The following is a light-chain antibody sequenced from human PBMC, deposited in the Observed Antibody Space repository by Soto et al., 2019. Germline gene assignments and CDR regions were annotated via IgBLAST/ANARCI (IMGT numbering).Light chain of an antibody. V-gene: IGKV1-5*03. CDR1: QSISRW. CDR3: QQYYSYWT. J-gene: IGKJ1*01. Sequence: DIQMPQSPSTLSAFVGDRVTITCRASQSISRWVAWYQQKPGKAPDLLIYKASNLETGVPSRFSGSGSGTEFTLTISSLQPDDFATYYCQQYYSYWTFGQGTKVEIK. CDR2: KAS.